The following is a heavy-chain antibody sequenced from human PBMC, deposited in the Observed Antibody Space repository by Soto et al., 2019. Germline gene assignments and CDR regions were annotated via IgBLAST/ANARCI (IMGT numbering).Heavy chain of an antibody. D-gene: IGHD5-12*01. CDR3: ARDRGYSGYDLADY. CDR1: GFTFSSYS. V-gene: IGHV3-48*01. J-gene: IGHJ4*02. CDR2: ISSSSSTI. Sequence: EVLLVESGGGLVQPGGSLRLSCAASGFTFSSYSMNWVRQAPGKGLEWVSYISSSSSTIYYADSVKGRFTISRDNAKNSLYLQMNSLRAEDTAVYYCARDRGYSGYDLADYWGQGTLVTVSS.